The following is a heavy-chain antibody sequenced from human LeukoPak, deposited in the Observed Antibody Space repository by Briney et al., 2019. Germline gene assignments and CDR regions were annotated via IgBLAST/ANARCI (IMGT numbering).Heavy chain of an antibody. V-gene: IGHV3-9*01. J-gene: IGHJ4*02. Sequence: GRSLRLSCAASGFTFDDYAMHWVRQAPGKGLEWVSGISWNSGSIGYADSVKGRFTISRDNAKNSLYLQMNSLRAEDTAVYYCARDGPYGEVYWGQGTLVTVSS. D-gene: IGHD3-10*01. CDR1: GFTFDDYA. CDR2: ISWNSGSI. CDR3: ARDGPYGEVY.